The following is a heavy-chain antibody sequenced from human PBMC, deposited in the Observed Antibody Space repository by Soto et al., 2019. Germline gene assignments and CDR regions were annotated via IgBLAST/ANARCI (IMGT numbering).Heavy chain of an antibody. J-gene: IGHJ6*02. Sequence: GGSLRLSCAASGFTFSSYAMSWVRQAPGKGLEWVSAISGSGGSTYYTDSVKGRFTISRDNSKNTLYLQMNSLRAEDTAVYYCDRVAPSYYYGMDVWGQGTTVTVSS. D-gene: IGHD5-12*01. CDR2: ISGSGGST. CDR1: GFTFSSYA. CDR3: DRVAPSYYYGMDV. V-gene: IGHV3-23*01.